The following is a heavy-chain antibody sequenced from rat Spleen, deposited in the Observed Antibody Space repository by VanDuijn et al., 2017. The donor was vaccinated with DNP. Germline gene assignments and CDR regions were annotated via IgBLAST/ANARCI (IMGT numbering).Heavy chain of an antibody. CDR3: TRDSGDWYFDF. CDR1: GFTFSDYY. CDR2: ISYEGSST. Sequence: EVKLVESGGGLVQPGRSMKLSCAASGFTFSDYYMAWVRQAPKKGLEWVASISYEGSSTYYRESVKGRFTFSRDNAKSTLYLQMDSLRSEDTATYYCTRDSGDWYFDFWGPGTMVTVSS. D-gene: IGHD1-1*01. J-gene: IGHJ1*01. V-gene: IGHV5-22*01.